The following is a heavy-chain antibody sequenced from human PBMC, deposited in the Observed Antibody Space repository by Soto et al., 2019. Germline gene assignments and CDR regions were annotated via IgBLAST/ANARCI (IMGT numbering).Heavy chain of an antibody. CDR1: GGSISSNNYY. CDR3: ARSSITPRLFMYPFDY. Sequence: SETLSLTCTVSGGSISSNNYYWGWIRQPPGKGLEWIGSIYYDGNTYYNPSLKSRVTISLDTSKNQFSLRLNSVTAADTAVYYCARSSITPRLFMYPFDYWGQGTLVTVSS. CDR2: IYYDGNT. J-gene: IGHJ4*02. D-gene: IGHD6-6*01. V-gene: IGHV4-39*01.